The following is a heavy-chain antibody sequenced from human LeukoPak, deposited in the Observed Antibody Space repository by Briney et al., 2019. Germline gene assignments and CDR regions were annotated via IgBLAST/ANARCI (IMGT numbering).Heavy chain of an antibody. Sequence: GGSLRLSCTVSGFTVSSNSMSWVRQAPGKGLEWVSFIYSDNTHYSDSVKGRFTISRDNSKNTLYLQMNSLRAEDTAVYYCAREGRRERRYYDSSGYSDFDYWGQGTLVTVSS. CDR2: IYSDNT. D-gene: IGHD3-22*01. CDR3: AREGRRERRYYDSSGYSDFDY. J-gene: IGHJ4*02. V-gene: IGHV3-53*05. CDR1: GFTVSSNS.